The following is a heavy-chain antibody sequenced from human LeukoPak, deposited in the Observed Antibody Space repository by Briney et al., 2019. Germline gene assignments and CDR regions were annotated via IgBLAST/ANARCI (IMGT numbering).Heavy chain of an antibody. J-gene: IGHJ4*02. V-gene: IGHV3-30-3*01. D-gene: IGHD1-26*01. Sequence: GGSLRLSCAASGFTLGTYDMHWVRQAPGKGLEWVAVISYDGSNKYYADSVKGRFTISRDNSKNTLYLQMNSLRAEDTAVYYCAREIVGAIDYWGQGTLVTVSS. CDR1: GFTLGTYD. CDR3: AREIVGAIDY. CDR2: ISYDGSNK.